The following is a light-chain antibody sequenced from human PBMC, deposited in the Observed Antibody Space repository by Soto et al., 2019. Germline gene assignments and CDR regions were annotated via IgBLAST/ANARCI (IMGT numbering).Light chain of an antibody. CDR1: QSVGSF. CDR2: DAS. Sequence: EIVLTQSPATLSLSPGERATLSCRASQSVGSFLAWYQQKSGQSPRLLIYDASNRATGIPARFSGSGSGTDLTLTISSLEPEDFAVYYCQHRSNWLGTFGPGTKVDIK. V-gene: IGKV3-11*01. CDR3: QHRSNWLGT. J-gene: IGKJ3*01.